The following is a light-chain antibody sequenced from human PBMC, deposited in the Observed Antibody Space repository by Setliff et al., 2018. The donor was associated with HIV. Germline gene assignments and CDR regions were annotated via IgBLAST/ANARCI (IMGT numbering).Light chain of an antibody. Sequence: QSALTQPASVSGSPGQSITISCTGTSSDVGSYNLVSWFQQHPGKAPKLIIYEGNKWPSGLSDRFSGSKSGNTASLTISGLQAEDEADYYCCSYAGSNTFVFGTGTKVTVL. J-gene: IGLJ1*01. CDR3: CSYAGSNTFV. V-gene: IGLV2-23*01. CDR1: SSDVGSYNL. CDR2: EGN.